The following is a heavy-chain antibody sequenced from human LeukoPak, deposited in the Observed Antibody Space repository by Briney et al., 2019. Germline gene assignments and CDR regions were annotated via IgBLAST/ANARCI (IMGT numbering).Heavy chain of an antibody. D-gene: IGHD1-1*01. V-gene: IGHV3-33*01. CDR1: GFTFSNYG. Sequence: PGRPLRLSCAASGFTFSNYGMHWVRAAPGKGLERVAVIWDDGSNEYYADSVKGRFTIFRDNRRNTLYLQMNSLRAEDTAVYSCARDHSGTQDYWGQGTLVTVSS. CDR2: IWDDGSNE. J-gene: IGHJ4*02. CDR3: ARDHSGTQDY.